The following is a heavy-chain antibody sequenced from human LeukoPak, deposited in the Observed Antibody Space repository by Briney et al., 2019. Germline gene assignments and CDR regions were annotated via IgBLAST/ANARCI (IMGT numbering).Heavy chain of an antibody. J-gene: IGHJ4*02. CDR2: INSDGSST. CDR3: ARGLSGYASSLGY. V-gene: IGHV3-74*01. D-gene: IGHD6-6*01. CDR1: GFTFSSYW. Sequence: PGGSLRLSCAASGFTFSSYWMHWVRQAPGKGLVWVSRINSDGSSTSYADSVRGRFSISRDNARNTLYLQMNSLRAEDTAVYYCARGLSGYASSLGYWGQGTLVTVSA.